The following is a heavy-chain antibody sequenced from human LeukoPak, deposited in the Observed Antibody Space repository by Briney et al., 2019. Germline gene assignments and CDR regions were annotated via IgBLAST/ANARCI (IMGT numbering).Heavy chain of an antibody. CDR2: ISAYNGNT. V-gene: IGHV1-18*01. J-gene: IGHJ4*02. D-gene: IGHD6-19*01. Sequence: ASVKVSCKASGYTLTSYGISWVRQAPGQGLEWMGWISAYNGNTNYAQKLQCRVTMTTDTSTSTAYMELRSLRSDDPAVYYGARDPTVYGGWYEGYFDFGGQGTLVTVSA. CDR3: ARDPTVYGGWYEGYFDF. CDR1: GYTLTSYG.